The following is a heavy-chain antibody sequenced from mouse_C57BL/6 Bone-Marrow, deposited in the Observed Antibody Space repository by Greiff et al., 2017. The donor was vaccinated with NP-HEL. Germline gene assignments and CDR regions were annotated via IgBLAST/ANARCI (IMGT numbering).Heavy chain of an antibody. J-gene: IGHJ3*01. V-gene: IGHV3-6*01. CDR2: ISYDGSN. Sequence: DVKLQESGPGLVKPSQSLSLTCSVTGYSITSGYYWNWIRQFPGNKLEWMGYISYDGSNNYNPSLKNRISITRDTSKNQFFLKLNSVTTEDTATYYCASNAYWGQGTLVTVSA. CDR3: ASNAY. CDR1: GYSITSGYY.